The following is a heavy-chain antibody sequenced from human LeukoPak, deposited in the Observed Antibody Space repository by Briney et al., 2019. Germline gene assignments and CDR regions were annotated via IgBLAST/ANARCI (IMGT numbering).Heavy chain of an antibody. CDR2: INQDGSEK. J-gene: IGHJ4*02. Sequence: GGSLRLSCAVSGFPFSTFWMSWVRQAPGKGLEWVANINQDGSEKYYVDSVRGRFAISRDNAKNSLFLQMNSLRAEDTAVYYCARFALKTPPTDWGQGTLVTVSS. CDR3: ARFALKTPPTD. V-gene: IGHV3-7*01. CDR1: GFPFSTFW.